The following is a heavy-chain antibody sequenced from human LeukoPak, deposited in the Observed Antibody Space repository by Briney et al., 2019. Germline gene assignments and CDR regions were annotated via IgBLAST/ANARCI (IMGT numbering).Heavy chain of an antibody. CDR2: ISSSSSTI. V-gene: IGHV3-48*02. CDR3: ARDDFWSGYYTKGLDY. D-gene: IGHD3-3*01. CDR1: GFTFSSYS. J-gene: IGHJ4*02. Sequence: GGSLRLPCAASGFTFSSYSMNWVRQAPGKGLEWVSYISSSSSTIYCADSVKGRFTISRDNAKNSLYLQMNSLRDEDTAVYYCARDDFWSGYYTKGLDYWGQGTLVTVSS.